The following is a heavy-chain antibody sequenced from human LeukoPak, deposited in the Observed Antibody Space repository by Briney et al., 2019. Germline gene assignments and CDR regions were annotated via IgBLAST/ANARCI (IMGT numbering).Heavy chain of an antibody. V-gene: IGHV3-23*01. J-gene: IGHJ4*02. CDR2: ISGSGGST. Sequence: GGSLRLSCAASGFTFSSYAMRRVRQAPGKGLEWVSAISGSGGSTYYADSVKGRFTISRDNSKNTLYLQMNSLRAEDTAVYYCAKVSKQLELPAEANFDYWGQGTLVTVSS. CDR3: AKVSKQLELPAEANFDY. D-gene: IGHD1-1*01. CDR1: GFTFSSYA.